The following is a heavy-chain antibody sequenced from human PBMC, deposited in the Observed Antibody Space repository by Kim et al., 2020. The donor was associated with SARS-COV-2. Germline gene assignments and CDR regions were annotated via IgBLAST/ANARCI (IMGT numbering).Heavy chain of an antibody. V-gene: IGHV3-23*03. CDR1: GFTFSSYA. D-gene: IGHD3-9*01. Sequence: GGSLRLSCAASGFTFSSYAMSWVRQAPGKGLEWVSVIYSGGSSTYYADSVKGRFTISRDNSKNTLYLQMNSLRAEDTAVYYCSRHGPVNYDILTGYFYYYGMDVWGQGTTVTVSS. CDR2: IYSGGSST. CDR3: SRHGPVNYDILTGYFYYYGMDV. J-gene: IGHJ6*02.